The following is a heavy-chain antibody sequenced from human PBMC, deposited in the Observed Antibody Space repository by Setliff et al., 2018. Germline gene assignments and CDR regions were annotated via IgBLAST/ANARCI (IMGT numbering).Heavy chain of an antibody. CDR1: GFTFSSYG. J-gene: IGHJ4*02. D-gene: IGHD2-2*01. Sequence: GGSLRLSCAASGFTFSSYGMHWVRQAPGKGLEWVAVIYHDGGNKYYADSVKGRFTISRDNSKNTLYLQMSSLRSEDTAVYYCARGGSPDCSTAGCRYGDYVYWGQGTQVTVSS. CDR2: IYHDGGNK. V-gene: IGHV3-33*01. CDR3: ARGGSPDCSTAGCRYGDYVY.